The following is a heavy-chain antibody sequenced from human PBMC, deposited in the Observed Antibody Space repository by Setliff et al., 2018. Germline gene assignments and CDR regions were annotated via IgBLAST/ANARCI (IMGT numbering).Heavy chain of an antibody. CDR3: ASPRRDDLDSPFDAFDI. Sequence: SETLSLTCGVSGISISSGHYWGWIRQPPGKGLEWIATIYHRGRTYYNPSLDSRVTISLDTSKNHFSLRLSSVTAANTAVYYCASPRRDDLDSPFDAFDIWGQGTKVTVSS. CDR2: IYHRGRT. V-gene: IGHV4-38-2*01. J-gene: IGHJ3*02. D-gene: IGHD3-3*01. CDR1: GISISSGHY.